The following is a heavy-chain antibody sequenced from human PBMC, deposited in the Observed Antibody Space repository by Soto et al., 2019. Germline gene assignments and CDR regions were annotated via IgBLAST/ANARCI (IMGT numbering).Heavy chain of an antibody. CDR1: GFIFTSSS. J-gene: IGHJ4*02. D-gene: IGHD3-22*01. V-gene: IGHV1-58*01. CDR2: ITVGTGNT. CDR3: AAGDSSGYYGG. Sequence: SVKVSCKASGFIFTSSSVQWARQARGQRLEWIGWITVGTGNTNYAQKFQERVTITRDMSTSTAYMELSNLGSEDTAIYYCAAGDSSGYYGGWGQGTQVTVSS.